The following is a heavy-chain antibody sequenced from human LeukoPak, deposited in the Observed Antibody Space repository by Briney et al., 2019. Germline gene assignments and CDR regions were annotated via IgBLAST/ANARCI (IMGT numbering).Heavy chain of an antibody. J-gene: IGHJ6*02. V-gene: IGHV1-18*01. CDR1: GYTFTSYG. CDR2: ISAYNGNT. Sequence: ASVKVSCKASGYTFTSYGISWVRQAPGQGLEWMGWISAYNGNTNYARKLQGRVTMTTDTSTSTAYMELRSLRSDDTAVYYCARDPVVRCSGGSCYSYYYGMDVWGQGTTVTVSS. CDR3: ARDPVVRCSGGSCYSYYYGMDV. D-gene: IGHD2-15*01.